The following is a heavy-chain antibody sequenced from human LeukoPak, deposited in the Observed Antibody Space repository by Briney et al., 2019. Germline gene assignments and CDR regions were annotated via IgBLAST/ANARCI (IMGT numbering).Heavy chain of an antibody. D-gene: IGHD3-22*01. CDR2: ISAYNGNT. CDR3: ARDSRYYDSSGYYLAPGDY. J-gene: IGHJ4*02. CDR1: GYTFTSYG. V-gene: IGHV1-18*01. Sequence: GASVKVSCKASGYTFTSYGISWVRQAPGQGLVWMGWISAYNGNTNYAQKLQGRVTMTTDTSTSTAYMELRSLRSDDTAVYYCARDSRYYDSSGYYLAPGDYWGQGTLVTVSS.